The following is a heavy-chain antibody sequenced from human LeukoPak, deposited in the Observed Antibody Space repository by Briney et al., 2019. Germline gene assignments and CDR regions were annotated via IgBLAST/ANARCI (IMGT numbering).Heavy chain of an antibody. V-gene: IGHV3-23*01. Sequence: GGSLRLSCAASGFTFSSYGMSWVRQAPGKGLEWVSAISGSGGSTYYADSVKGRFTISRDNSRNTLYLQMNSLRAEDTAVYYCARAPTVVTPFDYWGQGTLVTVSS. J-gene: IGHJ4*02. CDR3: ARAPTVVTPFDY. CDR2: ISGSGGST. CDR1: GFTFSSYG. D-gene: IGHD4-23*01.